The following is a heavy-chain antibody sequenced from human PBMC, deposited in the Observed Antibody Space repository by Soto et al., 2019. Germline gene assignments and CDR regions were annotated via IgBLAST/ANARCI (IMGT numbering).Heavy chain of an antibody. J-gene: IGHJ4*02. CDR3: VRSRSGAVPDSFGY. Sequence: QVQLVESGGRVVQSGGSLRLSCAASGFMFSRYAIHWVRQAPGKGLGWVAVISKDGSVKYYIDSVRGRFTISRDKSKNTVYLEMTNMRDDDTAVFYCVRSRSGAVPDSFGYWGQGTLVTVSS. CDR1: GFMFSRYA. D-gene: IGHD3-3*01. CDR2: ISKDGSVK. V-gene: IGHV3-30-3*01.